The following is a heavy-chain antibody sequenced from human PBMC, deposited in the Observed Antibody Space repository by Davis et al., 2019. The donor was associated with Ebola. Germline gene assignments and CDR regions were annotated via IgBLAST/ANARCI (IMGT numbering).Heavy chain of an antibody. V-gene: IGHV5-51*01. Sequence: GESLKISCKGSGYSFSNYWIGWVRQMPGKGLEWMGIIYPGDSDTRYSPSFQGQVTISADKSFKTAFLQWTSLKASDTAMYYCASLRRTITGMDDGFDIWGQGTMVTVSS. CDR3: ASLRRTITGMDDGFDI. CDR1: GYSFSNYW. J-gene: IGHJ3*02. CDR2: IYPGDSDT. D-gene: IGHD2-8*02.